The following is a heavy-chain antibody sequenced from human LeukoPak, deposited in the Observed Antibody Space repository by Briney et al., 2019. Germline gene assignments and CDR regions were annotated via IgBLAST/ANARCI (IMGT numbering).Heavy chain of an antibody. J-gene: IGHJ6*02. Sequence: GGSLRLSCAASGFTFSSYAMTWVRQAPGKGLEWVSSIGGNTYYTDSAKGRFTISRDNSKNTLYLQMDSLRAGDTALYYCAKEGGAGYGYGMDVWGQGTTVTVSS. CDR2: IGGNT. CDR1: GFTFSSYA. D-gene: IGHD5-18*01. V-gene: IGHV3-23*01. CDR3: AKEGGAGYGYGMDV.